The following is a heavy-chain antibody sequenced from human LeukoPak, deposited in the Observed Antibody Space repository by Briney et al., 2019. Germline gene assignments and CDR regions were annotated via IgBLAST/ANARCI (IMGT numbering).Heavy chain of an antibody. CDR1: GVTVSSNY. CDR3: ARDRPNTGYDFDY. D-gene: IGHD5-12*01. CDR2: IYSGDST. Sequence: GGSLRLSCAASGVTVSSNYMSWVRQAPGKGLEWVSVIYSGDSTYYADSVKGRFTISRDNAKNSLYLQMNSLRDDDTAVYYCARDRPNTGYDFDYWGQGTLVTVSS. J-gene: IGHJ4*02. V-gene: IGHV3-53*01.